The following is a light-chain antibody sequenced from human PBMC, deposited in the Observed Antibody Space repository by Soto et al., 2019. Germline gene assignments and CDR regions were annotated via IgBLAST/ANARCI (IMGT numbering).Light chain of an antibody. Sequence: DIVMTQSPDSLAVSLGERATINCKSSQSVLYSSNNKNYLAWYQQKPGQPPNVLIYWASTRESGVPDRFSGSGSGTDFTLTISSLQAEDVEVYYCQQYYSTPLTFGVGTKVDI. CDR2: WAS. CDR1: QSVLYSSNNKNY. CDR3: QQYYSTPLT. V-gene: IGKV4-1*01. J-gene: IGKJ4*01.